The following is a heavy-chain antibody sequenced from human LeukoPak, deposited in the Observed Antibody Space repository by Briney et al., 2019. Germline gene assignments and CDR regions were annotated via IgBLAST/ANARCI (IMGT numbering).Heavy chain of an antibody. CDR2: IYYSGNT. Sequence: MPSEALSLTCTVSGGSISSSSYYWAWIRQPPGKGLERIGSIYYSGNTYYKSSLKSRVTIAVDTSKNQFSLKLNSVTAADTAVYYCARESYYDSSGYSHDAFDIWGQGTMVTVSS. J-gene: IGHJ3*02. V-gene: IGHV4-39*07. D-gene: IGHD3-22*01. CDR3: ARESYYDSSGYSHDAFDI. CDR1: GGSISSSSYY.